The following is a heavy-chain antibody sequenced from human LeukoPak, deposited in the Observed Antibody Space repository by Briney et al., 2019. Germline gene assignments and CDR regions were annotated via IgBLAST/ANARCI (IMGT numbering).Heavy chain of an antibody. CDR3: ARDGGSAVAGSIDY. D-gene: IGHD6-19*01. Sequence: GGSLRLSCAASGFTFSSYAMHWVRQTPGKGLEWVAVVPYDGSNKYYADSVKGRFTISRDNSKNTLFLQMNSLRPEDTAVYYCARDGGSAVAGSIDYWGQETLVIVSS. V-gene: IGHV3-30-3*01. CDR2: VPYDGSNK. CDR1: GFTFSSYA. J-gene: IGHJ4*02.